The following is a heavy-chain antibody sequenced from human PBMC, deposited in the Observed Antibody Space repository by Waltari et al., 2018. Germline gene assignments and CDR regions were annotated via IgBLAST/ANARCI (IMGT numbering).Heavy chain of an antibody. V-gene: IGHV3-30*18. D-gene: IGHD6-19*01. CDR2: ISYDGSNK. CDR1: GFPFRSYG. CDR3: AKDLKQWLVLAPPGY. J-gene: IGHJ4*02. Sequence: QVQLVESGGGVVQPGRSLRLSCAASGFPFRSYGMHRVRQVTGKGLEWVAVISYDGSNKYYADSGKGRFTISRDNSKNTLYLQMNSLRAEDTAVYYCAKDLKQWLVLAPPGYWGQGTLVTVSS.